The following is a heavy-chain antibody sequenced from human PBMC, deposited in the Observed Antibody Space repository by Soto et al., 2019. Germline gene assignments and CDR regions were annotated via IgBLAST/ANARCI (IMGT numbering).Heavy chain of an antibody. J-gene: IGHJ2*01. Sequence: QVELVQSGAEVKKPGSSVKVSCQASEDTFRNYAISWVRQAPGQGIEWMGGIIPIFGTANYAQKFQGRVTITADTSANTVYLELSSLRSEDTAVYYCASTKHDSSAYYYWYLGLWGRGTLVTVSS. CDR2: IIPIFGTA. CDR3: ASTKHDSSAYYYWYLGL. V-gene: IGHV1-69*06. CDR1: EDTFRNYA. D-gene: IGHD3-22*01.